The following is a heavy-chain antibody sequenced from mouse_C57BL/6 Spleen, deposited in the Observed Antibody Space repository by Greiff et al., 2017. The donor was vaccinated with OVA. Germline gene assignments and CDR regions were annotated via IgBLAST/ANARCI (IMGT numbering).Heavy chain of an antibody. V-gene: IGHV14-2*01. CDR2: IDPEDGET. D-gene: IGHD4-1*01. CDR3: ARRGLTGYAMDY. Sequence: EVQLQQSGAELVKPGASVKLSCTASGFNIKDYYMHWVKQRTEQGLEWIGRIDPEDGETKYAPKFQGKATIPADTSSNTAYLQLSSLTSEDTAVYYCARRGLTGYAMDYWGQGTSVTVSS. J-gene: IGHJ4*01. CDR1: GFNIKDYY.